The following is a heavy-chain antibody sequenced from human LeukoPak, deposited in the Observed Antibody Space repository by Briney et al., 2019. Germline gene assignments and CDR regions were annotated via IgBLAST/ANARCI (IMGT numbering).Heavy chain of an antibody. CDR2: ISSSGSTI. Sequence: PGGSLRLSCAASGFTFSSYEMNWVRQAPGKGLEWVSYISSSGSTIYYADSVKGRFTISRDNAKNSLYLQMNSLRAEDTAVYYCAREGGYSSSLYWGQGTLVTVSS. CDR3: AREGGYSSSLY. V-gene: IGHV3-48*03. CDR1: GFTFSSYE. D-gene: IGHD6-13*01. J-gene: IGHJ4*02.